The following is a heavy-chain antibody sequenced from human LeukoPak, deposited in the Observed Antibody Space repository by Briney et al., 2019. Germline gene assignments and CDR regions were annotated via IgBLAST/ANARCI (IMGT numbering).Heavy chain of an antibody. D-gene: IGHD6-19*01. J-gene: IGHJ4*02. CDR3: ARAVAGTNFDY. V-gene: IGHV4-59*08. CDR1: GGSISSYY. Sequence: SETLSLTCTVSGGSISSYYWSWIRQPPGKGLEWIGYIYYSGSTNYNPSLKSRVTISVDTSKNQFSLKLSSVTAADTAVYYCARAVAGTNFDYWGQGTLVTVSS. CDR2: IYYSGST.